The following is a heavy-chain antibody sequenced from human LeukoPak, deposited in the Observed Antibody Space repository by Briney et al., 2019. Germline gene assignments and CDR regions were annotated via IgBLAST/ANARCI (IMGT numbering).Heavy chain of an antibody. CDR3: ARGYGSGSYSNWFDP. Sequence: SSETLSLTCAVYGGSFSGYYWNWIRQTPGMGLEWIGEINHSGGTKYNPSLKSRVTISVDTSKNQLSLKLTSVTAADTAVYYCARGYGSGSYSNWFDPWGQGTLVTVSS. CDR2: INHSGGT. CDR1: GGSFSGYY. J-gene: IGHJ5*02. V-gene: IGHV4-34*01. D-gene: IGHD3-10*01.